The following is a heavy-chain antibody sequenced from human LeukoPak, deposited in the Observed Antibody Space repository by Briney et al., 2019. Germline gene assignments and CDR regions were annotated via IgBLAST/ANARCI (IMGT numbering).Heavy chain of an antibody. CDR1: GFPVRSNY. CDR2: IYSGGST. V-gene: IGHV3-53*01. J-gene: IGHJ6*02. Sequence: PGGSLRLSCAASGFPVRSNYMSWVRQAPGKGLEWVSVIYSGGSTYYADSVQGRFTISRDNSKNTLYLQMNSLRAEDTAVYYCARGPDSSGWYEDGMDVWGQGTTVTVSS. D-gene: IGHD6-19*01. CDR3: ARGPDSSGWYEDGMDV.